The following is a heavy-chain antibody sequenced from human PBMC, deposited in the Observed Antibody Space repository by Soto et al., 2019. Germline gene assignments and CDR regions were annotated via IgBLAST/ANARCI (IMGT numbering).Heavy chain of an antibody. V-gene: IGHV3-73*02. CDR3: TRKNMVSNGMDV. CDR2: IRSKAKSYAT. Sequence: EVQLVESGGGLVQRGGSLKLSCADSGFTFSGSAMHWVRQASGKGLEWVGRIRSKAKSYATAYAASVKGRFSISRDDSKDTAYLQMNSLKTEDTAVYYCTRKNMVSNGMDVWGQGTTVTVSS. J-gene: IGHJ6*02. CDR1: GFTFSGSA. D-gene: IGHD3-10*01.